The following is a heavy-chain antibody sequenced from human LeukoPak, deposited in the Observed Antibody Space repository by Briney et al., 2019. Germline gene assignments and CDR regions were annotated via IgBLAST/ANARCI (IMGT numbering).Heavy chain of an antibody. Sequence: GEINHSGSTNYNPSLKSRVTISVDTSKNQFSLKLSSVTAADTAVYYCARGTMIVPPGWFDPWGQGTLVTVSS. CDR3: ARGTMIVPPGWFDP. V-gene: IGHV4-34*01. D-gene: IGHD3-22*01. J-gene: IGHJ5*02. CDR2: INHSGST.